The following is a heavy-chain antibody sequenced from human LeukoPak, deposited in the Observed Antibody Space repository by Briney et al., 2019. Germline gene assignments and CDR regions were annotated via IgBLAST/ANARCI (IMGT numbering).Heavy chain of an antibody. Sequence: SETLSLTCTVSGDSISSGYYWGWIRQPPGRGLDWIGSIYHAGSTYYNPSLKSRVTISVDTSKNNFSLRLSSATAADTAVYYCAKVSGFGESRNWFDPWGQGSRVTVSS. CDR3: AKVSGFGESRNWFDP. CDR1: GDSISSGYY. J-gene: IGHJ5*02. CDR2: IYHAGST. D-gene: IGHD3-10*01. V-gene: IGHV4-38-2*02.